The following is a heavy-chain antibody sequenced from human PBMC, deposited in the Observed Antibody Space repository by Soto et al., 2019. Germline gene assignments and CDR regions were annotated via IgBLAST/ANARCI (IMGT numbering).Heavy chain of an antibody. J-gene: IGHJ3*02. CDR2: MNPNSGNT. D-gene: IGHD2-15*01. Sequence: QVQLVQSGAEVKKPGASVKVSCKASGYTFTSYDINWVRQATGQGLEWMGWMNPNSGNTGYAQKFQGRVTMTRNTSIITAYMELSSLRYEDTAVYYCARDCSGGSCYPDDAFDIWGQGTMVTVSS. V-gene: IGHV1-8*01. CDR3: ARDCSGGSCYPDDAFDI. CDR1: GYTFTSYD.